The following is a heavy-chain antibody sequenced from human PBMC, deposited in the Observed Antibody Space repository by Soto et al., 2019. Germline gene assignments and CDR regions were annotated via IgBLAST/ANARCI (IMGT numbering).Heavy chain of an antibody. J-gene: IGHJ6*02. D-gene: IGHD6-25*01. CDR2: ISAYNGNT. CDR3: ARDDGSGGMDV. CDR1: GYSFTSYG. Sequence: GXAVKVSCKASGYSFTSYGIFWVRQAPGQGLEWMGWISAYNGNTNYAQNLQGRVTMTTDTSTSTAYMEPRSLRSDDTAVYYCARDDGSGGMDVWGQGTTVTVSS. V-gene: IGHV1-18*01.